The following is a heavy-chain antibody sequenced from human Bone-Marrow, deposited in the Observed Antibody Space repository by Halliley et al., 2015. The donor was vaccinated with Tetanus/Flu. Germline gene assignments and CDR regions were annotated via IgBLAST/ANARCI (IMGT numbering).Heavy chain of an antibody. D-gene: IGHD6-19*01. CDR3: ARRQALGTSGWTLTYYYDY. V-gene: IGHV4-61*07. J-gene: IGHJ4*02. CDR2: VYYTGTT. Sequence: YVYYTGTTNYNPSLGSRVTISADTSKNQFSLTLRSLTAADTAVYYCARRQALGTSGWTLTYYYDYWGQGALVTVSS.